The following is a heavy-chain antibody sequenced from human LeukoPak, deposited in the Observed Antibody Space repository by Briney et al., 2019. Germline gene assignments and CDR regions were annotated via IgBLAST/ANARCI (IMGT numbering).Heavy chain of an antibody. J-gene: IGHJ4*02. V-gene: IGHV3-33*01. Sequence: GGSLRLSCAASGFTSSSYGMHWVRQAPGKGLEWVAVIWYDGSNKYYADSVKGRFTISRDNSKNTLYLQMNSLRAEDTAVYYCARDRGTMVQGVNPLDYWGQGTLVTVSS. CDR1: GFTSSSYG. CDR2: IWYDGSNK. CDR3: ARDRGTMVQGVNPLDY. D-gene: IGHD3-10*01.